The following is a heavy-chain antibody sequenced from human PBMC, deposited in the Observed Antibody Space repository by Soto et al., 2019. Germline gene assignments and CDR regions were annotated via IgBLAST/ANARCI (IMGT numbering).Heavy chain of an antibody. J-gene: IGHJ5*02. CDR1: GDSVSGNSAA. CDR3: ARDRRCGTYKYSWFDP. V-gene: IGHV6-1*01. D-gene: IGHD1-26*01. CDR2: TYYRSRWYS. Sequence: PSQTLSLTCAISGDSVSGNSAAWNWIRQSPSRGLEWLVRTYYRSRWYSDYAGSLKSRITINPDTSSNQFSLHLHSVTPEDTAVYYCARDRRCGTYKYSWFDPWGQGTLVTVSS.